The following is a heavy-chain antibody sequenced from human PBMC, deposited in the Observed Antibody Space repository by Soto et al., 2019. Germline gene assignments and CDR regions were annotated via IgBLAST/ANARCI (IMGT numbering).Heavy chain of an antibody. CDR3: AGVAI. CDR1: GFTFSNYW. Sequence: EVQLVESGGGLVQPGGSLRLSCEASGFTFSNYWMSWVRQAPGKGLEWVANIKQDGTEKNYVDSVRGRFTISRDNAKNSLDLQMNSLTAEDTAVYYCAGVAIWGQGTLVTVSS. V-gene: IGHV3-7*01. D-gene: IGHD5-12*01. CDR2: IKQDGTEK. J-gene: IGHJ4*02.